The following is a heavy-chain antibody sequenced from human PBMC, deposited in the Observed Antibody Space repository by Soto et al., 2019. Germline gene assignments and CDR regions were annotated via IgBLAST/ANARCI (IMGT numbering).Heavy chain of an antibody. CDR1: GFTFSNAW. CDR3: TTEPSFYSGYDSTFDY. V-gene: IGHV3-15*01. J-gene: IGHJ4*02. D-gene: IGHD5-12*01. CDR2: IKSKTDGGTT. Sequence: EVQLVESGGGLVKPGGSLRLSCAASGFTFSNAWMSWVRQAPGKGLEWVGRIKSKTDGGTTDYAAHVKGRFTISRDDSKNTLYLQMNSLKTEDTAVYYCTTEPSFYSGYDSTFDYWGQGTLVTVSS.